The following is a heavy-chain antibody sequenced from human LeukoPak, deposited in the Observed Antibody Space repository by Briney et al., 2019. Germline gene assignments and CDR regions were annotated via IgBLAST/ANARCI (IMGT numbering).Heavy chain of an antibody. CDR2: IYYSGST. D-gene: IGHD5-12*01. CDR3: ARHSRSAYTGYENAFDI. CDR1: GGSISGYY. Sequence: PSETLSLTCTVSGGSISGYYWSWIRQPPGEGLEWIGHIYYSGSTNYNPSLKTRITMSVDTSKNQFSLKLNSVTAADTGIYYCARHSRSAYTGYENAFDIWGQGTMVTVSS. J-gene: IGHJ3*02. V-gene: IGHV4-59*08.